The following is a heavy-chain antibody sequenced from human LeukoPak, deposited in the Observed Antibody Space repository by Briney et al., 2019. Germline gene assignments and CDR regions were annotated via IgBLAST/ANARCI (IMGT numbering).Heavy chain of an antibody. V-gene: IGHV3-21*01. Sequence: GGSLRLSCAASGFTFSSYSMNWVRQAPGKGLEWVSSFGTRSTSLYYADSVRGRFTISRDNAKNSLYLQMNSLRAEDTAVYYCAREQSEEFDYWGQGTLVTVSS. CDR1: GFTFSSYS. J-gene: IGHJ4*02. CDR3: AREQSEEFDY. CDR2: FGTRSTSL.